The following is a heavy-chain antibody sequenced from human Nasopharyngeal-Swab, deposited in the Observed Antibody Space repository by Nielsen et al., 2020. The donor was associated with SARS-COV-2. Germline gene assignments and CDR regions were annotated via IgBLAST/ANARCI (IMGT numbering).Heavy chain of an antibody. V-gene: IGHV3-74*01. J-gene: IGHJ4*02. CDR2: INSDGSST. Sequence: GESLKISCAASGFTFSSYWMHWVRQAPGKGLVWVSRINSDGSSTSYADSVKGRFTISRDNAKNTLYLQTNSLRAEDTAVYYCARDPSPYDFWSGYLDYWGQGTLVTVSS. CDR1: GFTFSSYW. D-gene: IGHD3-3*01. CDR3: ARDPSPYDFWSGYLDY.